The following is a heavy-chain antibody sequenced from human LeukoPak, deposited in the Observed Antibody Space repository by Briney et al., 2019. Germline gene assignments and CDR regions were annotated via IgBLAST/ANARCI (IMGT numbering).Heavy chain of an antibody. CDR1: GYTFTSYY. CDR3: ARVRKRITMIVVTKAEGWFDP. Sequence: GASVKVSCKASGYTFTSYYMHWVRQAPGQGLEWMGIINPSVGSTNYAQKFQGRVTMTRDTSTSTVYMELSSLRSEDTAVYYCARVRKRITMIVVTKAEGWFDPWGQGTLVTVSS. J-gene: IGHJ5*02. V-gene: IGHV1-46*01. CDR2: INPSVGST. D-gene: IGHD3-22*01.